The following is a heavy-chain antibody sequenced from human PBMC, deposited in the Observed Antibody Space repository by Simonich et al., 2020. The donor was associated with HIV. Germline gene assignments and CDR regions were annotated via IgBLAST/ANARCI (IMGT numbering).Heavy chain of an antibody. CDR3: ARGWSGYFDY. J-gene: IGHJ4*02. Sequence: QVRLVESGGGVVQTGRSLRLSCAASGFTFSTHGIHWVRQAPGKGLEGVAVRWDDGSKKYYADSVKGRFTISRDNSKNTVYLQMNSLRGEDTAVYYCARGWSGYFDYWGQGTLVTVSS. CDR1: GFTFSTHG. CDR2: RWDDGSKK. D-gene: IGHD6-13*01. V-gene: IGHV3-33*01.